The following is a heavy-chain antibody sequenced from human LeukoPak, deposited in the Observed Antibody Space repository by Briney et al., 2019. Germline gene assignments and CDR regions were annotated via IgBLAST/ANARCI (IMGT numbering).Heavy chain of an antibody. CDR3: AKQYNSGRSIDQ. CDR2: IRYDGRIE. D-gene: IGHD6-19*01. Sequence: GGSLRLACAAFRFNFSNSDMHWVRQAPGKGLEWVAFIRYDGRIEYYANSVKGRFTISRGNFMNMILLQMNSLGAEDTALYYCAKQYNSGRSIDQWGPGILVTVSS. J-gene: IGHJ4*02. CDR1: RFNFSNSD. V-gene: IGHV3-30*02.